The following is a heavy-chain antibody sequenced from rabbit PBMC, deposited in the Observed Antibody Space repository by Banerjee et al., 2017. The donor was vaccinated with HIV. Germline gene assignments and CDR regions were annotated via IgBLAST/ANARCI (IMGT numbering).Heavy chain of an antibody. CDR3: ARVGYPYSHVWGGDNL. CDR1: GFSFSSNYW. V-gene: IGHV1S45*01. J-gene: IGHJ4*01. CDR2: IGAAST. D-gene: IGHD4-1*01. Sequence: QEQLKESGGGLVKPGASLTLTCKASGFSFSSNYWLCWVRQAPGKGLEWIACIGAASTYYATWAKGRFTISKTSSTTVTLQMTSLTAADTATYFCARVGYPYSHVWGGDNLWGQGTLVTVS.